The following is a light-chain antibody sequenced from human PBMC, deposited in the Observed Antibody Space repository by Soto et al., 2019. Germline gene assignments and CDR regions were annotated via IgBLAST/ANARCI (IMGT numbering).Light chain of an antibody. V-gene: IGKV3-20*01. CDR1: QSVSSN. CDR2: GAS. Sequence: EIVMTQSPSTLSVSPWERATLSFRASQSVSSNLAWYQQKPGQAPRLLIYGASSRATGIPNRFSGSGSGTDFTLTISRLEPEDFAVYYCQQYGNSPQTFGQGTKVDI. J-gene: IGKJ1*01. CDR3: QQYGNSPQT.